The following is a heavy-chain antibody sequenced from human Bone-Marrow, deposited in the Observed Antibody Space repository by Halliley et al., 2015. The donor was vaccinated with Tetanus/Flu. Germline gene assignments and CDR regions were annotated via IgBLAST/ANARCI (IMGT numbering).Heavy chain of an antibody. CDR2: IRSKPYGGTT. V-gene: IGHV3-49*04. CDR3: SRGSLYYYATMDV. Sequence: SLRLSCTGSGFTFGEHAMSRVRQAPGKGLEWVGFIRSKPYGGTTEYAASLKGRFTISRDDSKSIAYLQMNSLKADDTAVYYCSRGSLYYYATMDVWGQGTTVTVSS. CDR1: GFTFGEHA. D-gene: IGHD3-10*01. J-gene: IGHJ6*02.